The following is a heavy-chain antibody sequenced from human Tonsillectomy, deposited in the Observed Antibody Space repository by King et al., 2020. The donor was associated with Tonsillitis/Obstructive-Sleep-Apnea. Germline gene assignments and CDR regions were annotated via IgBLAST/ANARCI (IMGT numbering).Heavy chain of an antibody. CDR1: GYTFTSYY. CDR3: ARVAPGTTFDY. V-gene: IGHV1-46*01. Sequence: VQLVESGAEVKKPGASVKVSCKASGYTFTSYYMHWVRQAPGQGLEWMGITNPSGGSTSYAQKFQGRVTMTRDTSTSTVYMELSSLRSEDTAVYYCARVAPGTTFDYWGQGTLVTVSS. J-gene: IGHJ4*02. D-gene: IGHD1-7*01. CDR2: TNPSGGST.